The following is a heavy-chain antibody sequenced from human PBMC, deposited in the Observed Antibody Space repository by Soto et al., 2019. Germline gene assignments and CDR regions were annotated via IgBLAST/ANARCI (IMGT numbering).Heavy chain of an antibody. CDR2: INSDGSST. CDR3: AGGRIPGHHGY. V-gene: IGHV3-74*01. J-gene: IGHJ4*02. Sequence: GGSLRLSCAASGFTFSGYWMHWVRQVPGKGLVWLSRINSDGSSTVYADFVKGRFTISRDNAKNTLYLQVNSVSVEDTGVYYCAGGRIPGHHGYWGQGTLVTVSS. CDR1: GFTFSGYW.